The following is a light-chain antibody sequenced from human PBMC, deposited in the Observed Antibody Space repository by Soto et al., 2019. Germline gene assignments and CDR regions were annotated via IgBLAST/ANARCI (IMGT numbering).Light chain of an antibody. CDR1: SSNIGAGYD. CDR3: QSYDSSLRGV. J-gene: IGLJ3*02. V-gene: IGLV1-40*01. Sequence: QSVLTQPPSVSGAPGQRVTTSCTGSSSNIGAGYDVHWYQQLPGTAPKLLIYGNSNRPSGVPDRFSGSKSDTSASLAITGLQAEDEADYYCQSYDSSLRGVFGGGTQLTVL. CDR2: GNS.